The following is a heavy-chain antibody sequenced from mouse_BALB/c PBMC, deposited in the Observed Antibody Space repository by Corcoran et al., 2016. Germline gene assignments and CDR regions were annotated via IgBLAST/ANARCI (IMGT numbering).Heavy chain of an antibody. V-gene: IGHV1-26*01. CDR3: ARNRYEAWFAY. CDR1: GYTFTDYY. CDR2: INPNNGGT. D-gene: IGHD2-14*01. Sequence: EVQLQQSGPELVKPGASVKMSCKASGYTFTDYYMTWVKQSHGKSLEWIGDINPNNGGTSYNQKFKGKATLTVDKSSSTAYMQLNSLTSEDSAVYYCARNRYEAWFAYWGQGTLVTVSA. J-gene: IGHJ3*01.